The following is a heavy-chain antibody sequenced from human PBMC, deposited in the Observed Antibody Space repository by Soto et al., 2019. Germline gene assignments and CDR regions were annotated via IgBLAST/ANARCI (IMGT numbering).Heavy chain of an antibody. Sequence: PGGSLRLSCAASGFTFSSYSMNWVRQAPGKGLEWVSSISSSSSYIYYADSVKGRFTISRDNAKNSLYLQMNSLRAEDTAVYYCAREEEGYCSSTSCYNWFDPWGQGTLVTVSS. D-gene: IGHD2-2*01. CDR1: GFTFSSYS. CDR2: ISSSSSYI. J-gene: IGHJ5*02. V-gene: IGHV3-21*01. CDR3: AREEEGYCSSTSCYNWFDP.